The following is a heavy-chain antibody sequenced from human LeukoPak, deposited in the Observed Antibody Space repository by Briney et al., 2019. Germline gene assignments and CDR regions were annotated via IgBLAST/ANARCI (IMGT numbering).Heavy chain of an antibody. CDR3: AKDTSSWYGYYGMDV. CDR2: ISGSGSST. V-gene: IGHV3-23*01. CDR1: GFTFSSYV. Sequence: GGSLRLSCAAPGFTFSSYVMSWVRQAPGKGLEWASGISGSGSSTYYADSVKGRFTISGDNSKNMLYLQMNSLRAEDTAAYYCAKDTSSWYGYYGMDVWGQGTTVTVSS. D-gene: IGHD6-13*01. J-gene: IGHJ6*02.